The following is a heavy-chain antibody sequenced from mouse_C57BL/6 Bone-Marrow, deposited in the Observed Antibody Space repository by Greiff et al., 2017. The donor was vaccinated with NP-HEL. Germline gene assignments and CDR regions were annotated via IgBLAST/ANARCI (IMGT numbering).Heavy chain of an antibody. J-gene: IGHJ3*01. D-gene: IGHD1-1*01. V-gene: IGHV5-9*01. CDR1: GFTFSSYT. Sequence: DVHLVESGGGLVKPGGSLKLSCAASGFTFSSYTMSWVRQTPEKRLEWVATISGGGGNTYYPDSVKGRFTISRDNAKNALYLQMSSLRSEDTALYYCARDGSSYLAWLAYWGQGTLVTVSA. CDR2: ISGGGGNT. CDR3: ARDGSSYLAWLAY.